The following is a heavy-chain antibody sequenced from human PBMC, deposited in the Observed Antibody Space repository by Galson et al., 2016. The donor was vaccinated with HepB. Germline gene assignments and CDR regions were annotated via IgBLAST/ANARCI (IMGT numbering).Heavy chain of an antibody. Sequence: SETLSLTCTVSGASVGSGSSYWSWVRQPPGKGLEWIGYIYSSENTNYSPSLKSRVTISIDTSKSQFSLKLTSVTAADTAVYYCAASTDAYFYYGLDVWGQGTAVTVSS. J-gene: IGHJ6*02. V-gene: IGHV4-61*01. CDR2: IYSSENT. CDR3: AASTDAYFYYGLDV. D-gene: IGHD2-2*01. CDR1: GASVGSGSSY.